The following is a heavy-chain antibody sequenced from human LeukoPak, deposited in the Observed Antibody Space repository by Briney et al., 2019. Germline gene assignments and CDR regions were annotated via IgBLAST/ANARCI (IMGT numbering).Heavy chain of an antibody. CDR1: GFTFSDYS. V-gene: IGHV3-21*04. CDR2: ISSVSSYI. D-gene: IGHD3-3*01. Sequence: GGSLRLSCAASGFTFSDYSMNWVRQAPGKGLEWVSSISSVSSYIYYADSMKGRFTISRDNSKNTLYLQMNSLRAEDTAVYYCASLIRVLRFLEWLPPLDYWGQGTLVTVSS. J-gene: IGHJ4*02. CDR3: ASLIRVLRFLEWLPPLDY.